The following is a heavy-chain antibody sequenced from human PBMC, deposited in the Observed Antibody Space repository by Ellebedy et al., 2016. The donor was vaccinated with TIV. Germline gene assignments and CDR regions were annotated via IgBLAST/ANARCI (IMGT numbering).Heavy chain of an antibody. CDR3: GRERWGLGDY. CDR2: VVGSGERT. CDR1: GFNFSSHA. V-gene: IGHV3-23*01. J-gene: IGHJ4*02. D-gene: IGHD7-27*01. Sequence: GGSLRLSCEASGFNFSSHAMSWVRQAPGKGPEWVSAVVGSGERTFYADSVKGRFTISRDNAKNTLYLQMDSLRVEDTAVYYCGRERWGLGDYWGQGTLVTVSS.